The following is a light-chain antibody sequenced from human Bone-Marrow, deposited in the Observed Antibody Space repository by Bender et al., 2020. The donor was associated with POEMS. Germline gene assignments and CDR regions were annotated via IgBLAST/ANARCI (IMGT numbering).Light chain of an antibody. J-gene: IGLJ3*02. CDR1: TSDPGNYNL. Sequence: QPALTQPASVSGSPGQSITIACNGVTSDPGNYNLVSWYQQRPGKAPKLIIYGDTQRPSGVFNRFSGSKFGNTASLTISGLQAEDEADYYCAVWDDSLNGWVFGGGTKLTVL. CDR2: GDT. V-gene: IGLV2-23*01. CDR3: AVWDDSLNGWV.